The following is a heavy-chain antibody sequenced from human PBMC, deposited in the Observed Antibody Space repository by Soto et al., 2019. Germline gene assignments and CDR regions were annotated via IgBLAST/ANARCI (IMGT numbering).Heavy chain of an antibody. V-gene: IGHV3-33*01. J-gene: IGHJ5*02. D-gene: IGHD1-26*01. CDR3: ARDGNRNNYNGIHRVGYLRFDP. CDR1: GFSFSSYG. Sequence: GGSLRLSCAASGFSFSSYGMHWVRQAPGKGLEGVAVIWHDGSSKYYADSVKGRFTISRDNSKNTLYLQMNSRRAEDTAVYYCARDGNRNNYNGIHRVGYLRFDPWGQGTLVTVSS. CDR2: IWHDGSSK.